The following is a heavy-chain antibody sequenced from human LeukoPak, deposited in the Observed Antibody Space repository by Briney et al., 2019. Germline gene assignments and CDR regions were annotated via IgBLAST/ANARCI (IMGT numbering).Heavy chain of an antibody. Sequence: GGPLRLSCAASGFTFFTYAMNWVRQAPGKGLEWVSGISGSGAATYYADSVKGRFTISRDNSKNTLFLQMNSLRAKDTALYYCAKDPHYGGNSHAGFDIWGQGTMVTVSS. V-gene: IGHV3-23*01. CDR2: ISGSGAAT. D-gene: IGHD4-23*01. CDR3: AKDPHYGGNSHAGFDI. CDR1: GFTFFTYA. J-gene: IGHJ3*02.